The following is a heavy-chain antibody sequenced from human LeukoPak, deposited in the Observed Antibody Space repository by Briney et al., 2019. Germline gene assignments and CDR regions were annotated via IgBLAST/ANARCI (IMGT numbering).Heavy chain of an antibody. J-gene: IGHJ1*01. CDR2: ISGSSGII. CDR1: GFTFNTYT. Sequence: GGSLRLSCAASGFTFNTYTMNWVRQAPGKGLEWVSYISGSSGIIDYADSVRGRFTIYRDNAKNSLYLQMNSLRPEDTAVYFCAKDLNTYRYDSRDLQHWGQGTLVTVSS. D-gene: IGHD3-22*01. CDR3: AKDLNTYRYDSRDLQH. V-gene: IGHV3-48*01.